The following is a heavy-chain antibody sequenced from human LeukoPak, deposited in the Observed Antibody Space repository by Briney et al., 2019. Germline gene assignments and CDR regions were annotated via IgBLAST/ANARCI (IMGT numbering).Heavy chain of an antibody. V-gene: IGHV1-69*13. CDR1: GGTFSSYA. J-gene: IGHJ4*02. CDR3: AREEMATEKNEGGY. CDR2: IIPIFGTA. Sequence: GASVKVSCKASGGTFSSYAISWVRQAPGQGLEWMGGIIPIFGTANYAQKFQGRVTITADESTSTAYMELSSLRSEDTAVYYCAREEMATEKNEGGYWGQGTLVTVSS. D-gene: IGHD5-24*01.